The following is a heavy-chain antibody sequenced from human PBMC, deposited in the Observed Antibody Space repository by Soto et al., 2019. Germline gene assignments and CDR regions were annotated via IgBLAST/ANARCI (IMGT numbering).Heavy chain of an antibody. CDR1: GFTFDDYT. D-gene: IGHD3-10*01. CDR2: ISWDGGST. Sequence: QPGGPLRHSCAASGFTFDDYTMHWVRQAPGKGLEWVSLISWDGGSTYYADSVKGRFTISRDNSKNSLYLQMNSLRTEDPALYYCARGGSVTSPSYYGVGVWGPRPPVAVPS. J-gene: IGHJ6*02. V-gene: IGHV3-43*01. CDR3: ARGGSVTSPSYYGVGV.